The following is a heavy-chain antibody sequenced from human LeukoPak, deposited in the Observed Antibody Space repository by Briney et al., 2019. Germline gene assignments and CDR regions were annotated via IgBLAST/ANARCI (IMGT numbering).Heavy chain of an antibody. Sequence: PGGSLRLSCAASGFTLSSYWMNWVRQAPGKGLEWVANIKQDGSEKYYVDSVKGRFTISRDNGKNSLYLQMNSLRAEDTAVYYCARALKGLRRRIGGTSTFEYSYHMDVWGKGTTVAISS. CDR2: IKQDGSEK. V-gene: IGHV3-7*01. J-gene: IGHJ6*03. CDR1: GFTLSSYW. D-gene: IGHD1-26*01. CDR3: ARALKGLRRRIGGTSTFEYSYHMDV.